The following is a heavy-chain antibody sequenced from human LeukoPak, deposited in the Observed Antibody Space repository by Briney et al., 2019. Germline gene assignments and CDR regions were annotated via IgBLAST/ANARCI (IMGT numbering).Heavy chain of an antibody. J-gene: IGHJ6*02. CDR1: GYTFTGYY. D-gene: IGHD2-2*01. V-gene: IGHV1-46*01. CDR3: AREVGCSSTSCYFYYYYGMDV. CDR2: INPSGGST. Sequence: GASVKVSCKASGYTFTGYYMHWVRQAPGQGLEWMGIINPSGGSTSYAQKFQGRVTMTRDTSTSTVYMELSSLRSEDTAVYYCAREVGCSSTSCYFYYYYGMDVWGQGTTVTVSS.